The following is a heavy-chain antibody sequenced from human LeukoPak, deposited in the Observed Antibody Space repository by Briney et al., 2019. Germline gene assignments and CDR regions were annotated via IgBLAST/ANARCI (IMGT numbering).Heavy chain of an antibody. CDR1: GFTFSGFD. J-gene: IGHJ6*02. V-gene: IGHV3-73*01. Sequence: GGSLKLSCAASGFTFSGFDMHWVRQAPGKGLEWVGRVRSKANNFATAYAASVKGRFTISRDDPKNTAYLQMNSLKTEDTAVYYCTGDCISTSCTYGMDVWGQGTTVTVSS. CDR3: TGDCISTSCTYGMDV. D-gene: IGHD2-2*01. CDR2: VRSKANNFAT.